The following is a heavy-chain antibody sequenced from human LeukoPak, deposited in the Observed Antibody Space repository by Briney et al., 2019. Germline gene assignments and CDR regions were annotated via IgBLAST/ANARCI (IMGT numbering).Heavy chain of an antibody. D-gene: IGHD5-24*01. CDR2: INHSGST. CDR3: ARFRRDGYNSFDY. Sequence: RSSETLSLTCAVYGGSFSGYYWSWIRQPPGKGLEWIGEINHSGSTNYNPSLKSRVTISVDTSKNQFSLKLSSVTAADTAVYYCARFRRDGYNSFDYWGQGTLVTVSS. J-gene: IGHJ4*02. CDR1: GGSFSGYY. V-gene: IGHV4-34*09.